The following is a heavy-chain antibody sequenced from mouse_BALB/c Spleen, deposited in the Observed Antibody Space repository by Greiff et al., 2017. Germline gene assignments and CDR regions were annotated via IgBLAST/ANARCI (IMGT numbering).Heavy chain of an antibody. D-gene: IGHD1-1*01. CDR3: ARHYGSGYAMDY. V-gene: IGHV3-2*02. CDR2: ISYSGST. Sequence: VQLKESGPGLVKPSQSLSLTCTVTGYSITSDYAWNWIRQFPGNKLEWMGYISYSGSTSYNPSLKSRISITRDTSKNQFFLQLNSVTTEDTATYYCARHYGSGYAMDYWGQGTSVTVSS. J-gene: IGHJ4*01. CDR1: GYSITSDYA.